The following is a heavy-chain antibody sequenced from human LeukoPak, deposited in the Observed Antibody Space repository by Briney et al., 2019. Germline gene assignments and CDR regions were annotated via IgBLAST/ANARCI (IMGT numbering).Heavy chain of an antibody. Sequence: PSETLSLTCTVSGASISSRSSYCWGWIRQPPGKGLEWMGSVHYGGSTYYNPSLKSRVTTSVDTSKNQFSLKMSCVAAADTAVYYCARGGYNWNDWGRDFPYYFDYWGQGTLVTVSS. CDR3: ARGGYNWNDWGRDFPYYFDY. J-gene: IGHJ4*02. CDR2: VHYGGST. D-gene: IGHD1-1*01. V-gene: IGHV4-39*01. CDR1: GASISSRSSYC.